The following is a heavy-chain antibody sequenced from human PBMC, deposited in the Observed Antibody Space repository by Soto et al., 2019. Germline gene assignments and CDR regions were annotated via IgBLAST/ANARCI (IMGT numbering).Heavy chain of an antibody. CDR3: XXXXXXXXXXXXXXXXXGMDV. J-gene: IGHJ6*02. V-gene: IGHV1-18*01. Sequence: QVQLVQSGAEVKKPGASVKVSCKASGYTFTSYGISWVRQAPGQGLXWXXXXXXYNGNTNYAQKLQGRVTMTTDTXXXXXXXXXXXXXXXXXXXXXXXXXXXXXXXXXXXXXXXGMDVWGQGTTVTVSS. CDR1: GYTFTSYG. CDR2: XXXYNGNT.